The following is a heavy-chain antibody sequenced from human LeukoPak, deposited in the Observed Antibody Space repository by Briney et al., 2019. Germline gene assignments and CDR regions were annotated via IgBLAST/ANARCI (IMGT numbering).Heavy chain of an antibody. CDR1: GGSISSHY. CDR2: ISYSGST. Sequence: PSETLSLTCTVSGGSISSHYWSWIRQSPGKGLEWIGYISYSGSTNYNPSLTSRVAISVDRSKNRFSLKLSSVTAADTAVYYCARVGASNGVDYWGQGTLVTVSS. CDR3: ARVGASNGVDY. J-gene: IGHJ4*02. V-gene: IGHV4-59*11. D-gene: IGHD2-8*01.